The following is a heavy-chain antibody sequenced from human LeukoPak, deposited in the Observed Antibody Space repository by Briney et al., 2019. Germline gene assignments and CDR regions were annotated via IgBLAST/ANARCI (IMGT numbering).Heavy chain of an antibody. Sequence: GASVKVSCKASGYTFTGYYMHWVRQAPGQGLEWMGWINPNSGGTNYAQKFQGRVTMTRDTSISTAYMELSRLRSDDTAVYYCARVPLLMTTYNWFDPWGQGTLVTVSS. CDR2: INPNSGGT. CDR1: GYTFTGYY. V-gene: IGHV1-2*02. J-gene: IGHJ5*02. D-gene: IGHD3-16*01. CDR3: ARVPLLMTTYNWFDP.